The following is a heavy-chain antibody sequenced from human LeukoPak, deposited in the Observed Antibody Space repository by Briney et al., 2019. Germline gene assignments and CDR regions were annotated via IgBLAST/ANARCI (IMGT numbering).Heavy chain of an antibody. CDR2: IYYSGTT. V-gene: IGHV4-59*01. CDR3: ARFKSSSGWYDY. Sequence: SETLSLTRIVSGSSMSSYYWSWIRQPPGKRLEWIAYIYYSGTTNYNPSLKSRVTISVDTSKNQFSLKLNSVTAADTAVYYCARFKSSSGWYDYWSQGTLVTVSS. J-gene: IGHJ4*02. D-gene: IGHD6-19*01. CDR1: GSSMSSYY.